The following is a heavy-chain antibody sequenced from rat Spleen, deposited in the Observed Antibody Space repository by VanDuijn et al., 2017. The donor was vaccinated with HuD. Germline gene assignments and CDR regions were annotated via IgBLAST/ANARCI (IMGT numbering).Heavy chain of an antibody. CDR2: ISPSGATT. Sequence: EVQLVESGGGLVQPGRSLKLSCAASGFTLSDYVMHWIRQAPTKGLEWVTSISPSGATTNYRDSVKGRFTISRDNARGTLYLKMDSLRSEDTATYYCARVGTRVSRFAYWGQGTLVTVSS. CDR1: GFTLSDYV. D-gene: IGHD1-4*01. CDR3: ARVGTRVSRFAY. V-gene: IGHV5-19*01. J-gene: IGHJ3*01.